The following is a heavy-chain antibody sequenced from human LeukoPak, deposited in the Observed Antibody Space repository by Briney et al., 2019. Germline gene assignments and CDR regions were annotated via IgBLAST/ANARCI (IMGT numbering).Heavy chain of an antibody. V-gene: IGHV1-69*13. D-gene: IGHD6-19*01. CDR1: GGTFSSYA. CDR2: IISIFGTA. Sequence: ASVKVSCKASGGTFSSYAISWVRQAPGQGLEWMGGIISIFGTANYAQKFQGRVTITADESTSTAYMELSSLRSEDTAVYYCARIGAVAGPRGAFDIWGQGTMVTVSS. CDR3: ARIGAVAGPRGAFDI. J-gene: IGHJ3*02.